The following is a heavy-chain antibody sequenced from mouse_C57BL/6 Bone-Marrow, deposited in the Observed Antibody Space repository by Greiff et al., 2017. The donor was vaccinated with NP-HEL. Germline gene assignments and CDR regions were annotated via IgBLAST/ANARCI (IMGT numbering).Heavy chain of an antibody. CDR1: GFTFSDYG. CDR2: ISSGSSTI. V-gene: IGHV5-17*01. J-gene: IGHJ4*01. CDR3: ANIYYGYDGYAMDY. Sequence: DVKLVESGGGLVKPGGSLKLSCAASGFTFSDYGMHWVRQAPEKGLEWVAYISSGSSTIYYADTVKGRFTISRDNAKNTLFLQMTSLRSEDTAMYYCANIYYGYDGYAMDYWGQGTSVTVSS. D-gene: IGHD2-2*01.